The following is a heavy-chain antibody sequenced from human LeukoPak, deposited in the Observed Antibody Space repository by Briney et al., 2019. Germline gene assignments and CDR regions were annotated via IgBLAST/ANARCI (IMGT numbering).Heavy chain of an antibody. Sequence: GGPLRLSCAASGMSLSDSAMNWVRQAPGKGLEWLAHIRSRTKGYATAYAASVTGRFVISRDDVKNMAFLQMTSLETEDTAVYYCIRHVEFQRPYWAQGVQVTVTS. J-gene: IGHJ4*02. V-gene: IGHV3-73*01. D-gene: IGHD3-10*01. CDR2: IRSRTKGYAT. CDR3: IRHVEFQRPY. CDR1: GMSLSDSA.